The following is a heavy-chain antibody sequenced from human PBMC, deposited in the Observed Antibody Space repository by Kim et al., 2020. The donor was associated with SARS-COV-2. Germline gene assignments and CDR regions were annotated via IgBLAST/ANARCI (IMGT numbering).Heavy chain of an antibody. Sequence: ASVKVSCKASGYTFTSYAMNWVRQAPGQGLEWMGWINTNTGNPTYAQGFTGRFVFSLDTSVSTAYLQISSLKAEDTAVYYCARDLGYYYGSGSTGDAFDIWGQGTMVTVSS. V-gene: IGHV7-4-1*02. CDR2: INTNTGNP. CDR1: GYTFTSYA. J-gene: IGHJ3*02. D-gene: IGHD3-10*01. CDR3: ARDLGYYYGSGSTGDAFDI.